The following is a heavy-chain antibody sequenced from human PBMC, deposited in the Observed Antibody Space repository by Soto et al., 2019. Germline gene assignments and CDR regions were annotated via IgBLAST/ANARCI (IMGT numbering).Heavy chain of an antibody. V-gene: IGHV3-23*01. CDR2: ISGSGGST. Sequence: GGSLSLSCAASGFTFSSYSMNWVHQAPGKGLEWVSAISGSGGSTYYADSVKGRFTISRDNSKNTLYLQMNSLRAEDTAVYYCAKYGDYAHFDYWGQGTLVTVSS. J-gene: IGHJ4*02. CDR1: GFTFSSYS. D-gene: IGHD4-17*01. CDR3: AKYGDYAHFDY.